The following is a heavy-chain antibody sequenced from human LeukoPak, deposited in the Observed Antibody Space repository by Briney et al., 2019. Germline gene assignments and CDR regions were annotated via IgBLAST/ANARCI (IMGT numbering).Heavy chain of an antibody. D-gene: IGHD1-26*01. Sequence: PGGSLGLSCAASGFTFRTYSMNWVRQAPGKGLEWVSSISRSSSDINYADSVKGRFTISRDNAKNSPYLQMDSLRAEDTALYYCARAFNSGSSDYWGQGTLVTVSS. CDR2: ISRSSSDI. J-gene: IGHJ4*02. CDR1: GFTFRTYS. V-gene: IGHV3-21*01. CDR3: ARAFNSGSSDY.